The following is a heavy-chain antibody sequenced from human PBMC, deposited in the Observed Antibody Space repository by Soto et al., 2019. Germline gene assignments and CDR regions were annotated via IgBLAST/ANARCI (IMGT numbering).Heavy chain of an antibody. J-gene: IGHJ4*02. CDR1: GGSISSGGYY. D-gene: IGHD3-22*01. V-gene: IGHV4-31*03. Sequence: SETLSLTCTVSGGSISSGGYYWSWIRQHPGKGLEWIGYIYYSGSTYYNPSLKSRVTISVDTSKNQFSLKLSSVTAADTAVYYCARAANYYDSSAPGLDYWGQGTLVTVSS. CDR2: IYYSGST. CDR3: ARAANYYDSSAPGLDY.